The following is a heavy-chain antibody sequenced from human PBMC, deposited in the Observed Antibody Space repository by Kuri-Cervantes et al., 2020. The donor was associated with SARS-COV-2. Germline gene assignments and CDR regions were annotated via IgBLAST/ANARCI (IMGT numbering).Heavy chain of an antibody. D-gene: IGHD1-1*01. Sequence: GESLKISCAASGFIFSSYAMHWVRQAPGKGLEWVAVISYDGSNKYYADSVKGRFTLSRDNAKNMLFLQMNSLRAEDTAVYYCVRDGDHWNFDYWGQGTLVTVSS. CDR1: GFIFSSYA. V-gene: IGHV3-30-3*01. J-gene: IGHJ4*02. CDR3: VRDGDHWNFDY. CDR2: ISYDGSNK.